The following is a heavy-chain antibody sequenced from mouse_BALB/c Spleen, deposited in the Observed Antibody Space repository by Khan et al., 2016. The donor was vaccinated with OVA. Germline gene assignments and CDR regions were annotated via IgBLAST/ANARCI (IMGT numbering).Heavy chain of an antibody. D-gene: IGHD1-1*01. CDR2: ITTYSGDT. V-gene: IGHV1S137*01. Sequence: QVQLKQSGPELVRPGVSVKISCKGSGYTFTDYGMHWVRQSPAKSLEWIGVITTYSGDTNYNQKFKGKATMTVDKSSSTAYMELARLTSEDSAIYYCARLTLRLDYWGQGTSVTVSA. CDR3: ARLTLRLDY. J-gene: IGHJ4*01. CDR1: GYTFTDYG.